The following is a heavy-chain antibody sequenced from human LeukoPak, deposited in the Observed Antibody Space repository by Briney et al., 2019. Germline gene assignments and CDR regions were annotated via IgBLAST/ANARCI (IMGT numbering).Heavy chain of an antibody. CDR1: GGTFSSYA. V-gene: IGHV1-69*13. CDR2: IIPIFGTA. CDR3: ARVLGSGRRNLNWFDP. Sequence: SVKVSCKASGGTFSSYAISWVRQAPGQGLEWMGGIIPIFGTANYAQKFQGRVTITADESTSTAYMELSSLRSEDTAVYYCARVLGSGRRNLNWFDPWGQGTLVTVSS. D-gene: IGHD3-10*01. J-gene: IGHJ5*02.